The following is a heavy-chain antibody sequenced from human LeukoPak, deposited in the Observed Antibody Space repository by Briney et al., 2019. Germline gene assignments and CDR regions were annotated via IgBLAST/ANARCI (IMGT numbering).Heavy chain of an antibody. CDR2: ISSSSSYI. CDR1: GFTFSSYS. J-gene: IGHJ3*02. V-gene: IGHV3-21*01. Sequence: GGSLRLSCAASGFTFSSYSMNWVRQAPGKGLGWVSSISSSSSYIYYADSVKGRFTISRDNAKNSLYLQMNSLRAEDTAVYYCARMAVAGTDAFDIWGQGTMVTVSS. CDR3: ARMAVAGTDAFDI. D-gene: IGHD6-19*01.